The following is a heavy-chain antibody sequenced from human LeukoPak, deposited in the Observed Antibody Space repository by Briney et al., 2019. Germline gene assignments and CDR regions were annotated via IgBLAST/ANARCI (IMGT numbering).Heavy chain of an antibody. D-gene: IGHD6-13*01. CDR3: ARESYSSSWSLDY. V-gene: IGHV3-21*01. Sequence: GGSLRLSCVASGFSSSSYTMNWVRQAPGKGLEWVSSISSRSSYIYYADSVKGRFTISRDNSKNTLYLQMNSLRAEDTAVYYCARESYSSSWSLDYWGQGTLVTVSS. CDR2: ISSRSSYI. CDR1: GFSSSSYT. J-gene: IGHJ4*02.